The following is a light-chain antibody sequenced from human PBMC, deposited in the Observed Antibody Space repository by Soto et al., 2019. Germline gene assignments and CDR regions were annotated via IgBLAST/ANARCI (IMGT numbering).Light chain of an antibody. CDR3: QQYGSSGT. CDR2: CAS. V-gene: IGKV3-20*01. Sequence: IVLTQSPGTLSRSPGERATLSCRASQSVSNNYLAGYQKKPGQAPRLLIYCASNRATGIPDRFIGSGSGTDFTLTISRLEPEDFAVYYCQQYGSSGTFGQGTKVDIK. J-gene: IGKJ1*01. CDR1: QSVSNNY.